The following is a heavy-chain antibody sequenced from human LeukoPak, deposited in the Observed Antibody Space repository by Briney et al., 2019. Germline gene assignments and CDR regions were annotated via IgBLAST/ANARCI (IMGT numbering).Heavy chain of an antibody. CDR1: EFTFSSYN. J-gene: IGHJ4*02. D-gene: IGHD3-3*01. V-gene: IGHV3-21*01. Sequence: GGSLRLSCAASEFTFSSYNMNWVRQAPGKGLEWVSSIVKGRFTISRDNAKNSLYLQMNSLRAEDTAVYYCAREIFWSGYYSNLHFDYWGQGTLVTVSS. CDR2: I. CDR3: AREIFWSGYYSNLHFDY.